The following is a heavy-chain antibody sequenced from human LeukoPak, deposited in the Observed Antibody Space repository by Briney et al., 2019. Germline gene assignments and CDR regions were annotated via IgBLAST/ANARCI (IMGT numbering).Heavy chain of an antibody. J-gene: IGHJ4*02. CDR3: ARGRYDSSGYYVTPYRY. V-gene: IGHV4-34*01. Sequence: PSETLSLTCAVYGGSFSGYYWSWIRQPPGKGLEWIGEINHSGSTSYNPSLKSRVTISVDTSKNQFSLKLSSVTAADTAVYYCARGRYDSSGYYVTPYRYWGQGTLVTVSS. D-gene: IGHD3-22*01. CDR1: GGSFSGYY. CDR2: INHSGST.